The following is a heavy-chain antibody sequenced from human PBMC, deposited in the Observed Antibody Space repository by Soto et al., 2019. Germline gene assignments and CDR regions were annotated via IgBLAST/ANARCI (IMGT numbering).Heavy chain of an antibody. V-gene: IGHV4-31*03. CDR1: GGSISSGGYY. CDR2: IYYSGST. CDR3: ARTSYDSSGTAADP. Sequence: SETLSLTCTVSGGSISSGGYYWSWIRQHPGKGLEWIGYIYYSGSTYYNPSLKSRITISVDTSKNQFSLKLSSVTAADTAVYYCARTSYDSSGTAADPWGQGTLVTVSS. J-gene: IGHJ5*02. D-gene: IGHD3-22*01.